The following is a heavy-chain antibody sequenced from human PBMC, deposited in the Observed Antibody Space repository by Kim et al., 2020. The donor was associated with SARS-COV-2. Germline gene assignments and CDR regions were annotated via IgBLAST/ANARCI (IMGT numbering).Heavy chain of an antibody. Sequence: ASVKVSCKSSGYTFTGYYMHWVRQAPGQGLEWVGRINPHTGATNYAQKFQGSVTMTRDTSISTAYMELSRLRSDDTAMYYCARASSDYYDNSNHYFFDYWGQGTLVTVSS. J-gene: IGHJ4*02. V-gene: IGHV1-2*06. CDR3: ARASSDYYDNSNHYFFDY. CDR1: GYTFTGYY. D-gene: IGHD3-22*01. CDR2: INPHTGAT.